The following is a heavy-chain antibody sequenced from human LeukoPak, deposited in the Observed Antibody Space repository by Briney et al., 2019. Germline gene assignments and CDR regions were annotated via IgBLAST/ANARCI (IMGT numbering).Heavy chain of an antibody. J-gene: IGHJ4*02. CDR2: ISAYNGNT. CDR3: ARVSLWCGGDCYFDY. Sequence: ASVKVSCKASDYTFTSYGISWVRQAPGQGLEWMGWISAYNGNTNYAQKLQGRVTMTTDTSTSTAYMELRSLRSEDTAVYYCARVSLWCGGDCYFDYWGQGTLVTISS. CDR1: DYTFTSYG. D-gene: IGHD2-21*02. V-gene: IGHV1-18*01.